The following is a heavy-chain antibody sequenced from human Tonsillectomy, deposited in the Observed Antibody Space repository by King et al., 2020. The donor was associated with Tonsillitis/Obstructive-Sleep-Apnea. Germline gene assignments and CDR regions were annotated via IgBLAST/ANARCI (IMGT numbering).Heavy chain of an antibody. Sequence: VQLQQWGAGLLKPSETLSLTCAVYGGSFSAYYWSWIRQPPGKGLEWIGEINHSGSTKYNPSLRSRVIISLDTSKNQFSLKLSSVTAADTAVYYCARGDLLTGYYASTDXDYXGQGTLVTVSS. V-gene: IGHV4-34*01. CDR3: ARGDLLTGYYASTDXDY. CDR2: INHSGST. J-gene: IGHJ4*02. CDR1: GGSFSAYY. D-gene: IGHD3-9*01.